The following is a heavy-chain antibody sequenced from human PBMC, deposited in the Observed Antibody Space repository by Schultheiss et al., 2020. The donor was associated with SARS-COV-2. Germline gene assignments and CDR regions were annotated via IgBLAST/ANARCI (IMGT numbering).Heavy chain of an antibody. D-gene: IGHD6-6*01. CDR1: GGSISSYY. V-gene: IGHV4-4*07. J-gene: IGHJ3*02. CDR3: ARQGPYSSSSLDAFDI. CDR2: IYTSGST. Sequence: SQTLSLTFTVSGGSISSYYWSWIRQPAGKGLEWIGRIYTSGSTNYNPSLKSRVTMSVDTSKNQFSLKLSSVTAADTAVYYCARQGPYSSSSLDAFDIWGQGTMVTVSS.